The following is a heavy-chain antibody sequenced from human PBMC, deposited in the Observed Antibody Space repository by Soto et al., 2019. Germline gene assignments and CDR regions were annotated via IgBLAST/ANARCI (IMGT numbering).Heavy chain of an antibody. D-gene: IGHD3-22*01. Sequence: QVQLQESGPGLVKPSQTLSLTCTVSGGSISSGGYYWSWIRQHPGKGLEWIGYIYYSGSTYYNPSLKSRVTISVDTSKNQFSLKLSSVTAADTAVYYCASSNYQYYYDSSGYYGAFDIWGQGTMVTVSS. CDR2: IYYSGST. CDR1: GGSISSGGYY. CDR3: ASSNYQYYYDSSGYYGAFDI. V-gene: IGHV4-31*03. J-gene: IGHJ3*02.